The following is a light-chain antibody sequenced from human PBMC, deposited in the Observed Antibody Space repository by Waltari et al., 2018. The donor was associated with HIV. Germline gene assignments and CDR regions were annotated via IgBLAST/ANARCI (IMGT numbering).Light chain of an antibody. J-gene: IGLJ3*02. V-gene: IGLV2-14*03. CDR2: AAS. Sequence: QSPLHQPASVSASPTQSITISCTGVSHAVDFYHFVSWYQQRPGKPPHLIIDAASSRPSGISSRFVGSKSGVTASLTISGLQAEDEVVYFCSSFASQGSPMFGGGTKLTVL. CDR1: SHAVDFYHF. CDR3: SSFASQGSPM.